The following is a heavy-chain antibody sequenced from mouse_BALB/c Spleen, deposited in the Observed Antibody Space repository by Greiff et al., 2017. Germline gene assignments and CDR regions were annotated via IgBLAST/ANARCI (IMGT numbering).Heavy chain of an antibody. CDR2: ILPGSGST. V-gene: IGHV1-9*01. D-gene: IGHD4-1*01. CDR3: ARWMGRFAY. CDR1: GYTFSSYW. Sequence: QVQLQQSGAELMKPGASVKISCKASGYTFSSYWIEWVKQRPGQGLEWIGEILPGSGSTNYNEKFKGRATFTADTSSNTVYMQLSSLTSEDSAVYYCARWMGRFAYWGQGTLVTVSA. J-gene: IGHJ3*01.